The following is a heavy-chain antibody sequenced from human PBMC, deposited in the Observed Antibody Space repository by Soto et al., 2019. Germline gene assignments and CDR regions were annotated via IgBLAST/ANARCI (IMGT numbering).Heavy chain of an antibody. CDR3: AKGPDFDS. Sequence: GGSLRLSCAASGFTFSVYAMSWVRQAPGKGLEWVSAISGRGDSTYYADSVKGRFTISRDNSKNTIYLQMNSLRAEDTALYYCAKGPDFDSWGQGTLVTVS. CDR2: ISGRGDST. V-gene: IGHV3-23*01. J-gene: IGHJ4*02. CDR1: GFTFSVYA.